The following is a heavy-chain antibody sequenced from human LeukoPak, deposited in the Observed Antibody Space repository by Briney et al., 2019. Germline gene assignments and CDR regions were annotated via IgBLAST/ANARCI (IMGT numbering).Heavy chain of an antibody. Sequence: ASVKVSCKASGYTFTGYYMHWVRQAPGQGLEWMGWINPNSGGTSYAQKFQGRVTMTRDTSISTAYMELSRLRSDDTAVYCCARGDCSSTSCYWNWFDPWGQGTLVTVSS. D-gene: IGHD2-2*01. J-gene: IGHJ5*02. CDR3: ARGDCSSTSCYWNWFDP. CDR1: GYTFTGYY. V-gene: IGHV1-2*02. CDR2: INPNSGGT.